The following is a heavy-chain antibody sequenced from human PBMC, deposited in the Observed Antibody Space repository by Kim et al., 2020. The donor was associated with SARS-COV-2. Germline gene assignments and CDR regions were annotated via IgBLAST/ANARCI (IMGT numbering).Heavy chain of an antibody. CDR3: ARGVYSSSFDY. D-gene: IGHD6-13*01. Sequence: ANYAQKFQGRVTITADESTSTAYMELSSLRSEDTAVYYCARGVYSSSFDYWGQGTLVTVSS. CDR2: A. V-gene: IGHV1-69*01. J-gene: IGHJ4*02.